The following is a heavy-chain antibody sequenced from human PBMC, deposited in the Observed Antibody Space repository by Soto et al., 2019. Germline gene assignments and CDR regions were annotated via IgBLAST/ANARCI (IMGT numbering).Heavy chain of an antibody. CDR2: IWYDGSNK. V-gene: IGHV3-33*01. Sequence: QVQLVESGGGVVQPGRSLRLSCAASGFTFSSYGMHWVRQAPGKGLEWVAVIWYDGSNKYYADSVKGRFTISRDNSKNTLYLQMNSLRAEYTAVYYCARGSDYDDYSDWFAPWGQGTLVTVSS. CDR1: GFTFSSYG. D-gene: IGHD4-17*01. J-gene: IGHJ5*02. CDR3: ARGSDYDDYSDWFAP.